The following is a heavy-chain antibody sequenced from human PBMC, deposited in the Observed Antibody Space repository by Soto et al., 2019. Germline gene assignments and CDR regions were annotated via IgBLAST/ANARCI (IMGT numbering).Heavy chain of an antibody. Sequence: QVQLVESGGGVVQPGRSLRLSCAASGFTFRNYALHWVGQAPGKGLEWRAVISYDLSNSFYSDSVKGRFIISRDNSKNTVYLQVSSLRVEDTVVYYCARDRGPGYCSSTSCYRGTSFDYWGPGTMVTVSS. CDR1: GFTFRNYA. CDR3: ARDRGPGYCSSTSCYRGTSFDY. J-gene: IGHJ4*02. D-gene: IGHD2-2*02. CDR2: ISYDLSNS. V-gene: IGHV3-30-3*01.